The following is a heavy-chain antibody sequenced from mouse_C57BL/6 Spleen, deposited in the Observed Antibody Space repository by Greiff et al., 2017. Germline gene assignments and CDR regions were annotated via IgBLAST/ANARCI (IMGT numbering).Heavy chain of an antibody. V-gene: IGHV1-4*01. CDR2: INPSSGYT. CDR3: AREGYYYGSSDFDY. CDR1: GYTFTSYT. J-gene: IGHJ2*01. D-gene: IGHD1-1*01. Sequence: QVHVKQSGAELARPGASVKMSCKASGYTFTSYTMHWVKQRPGQGLEWIGYINPSSGYTKYNQKFKDKATLTADKSSSTAYMQLSSLTSEDSAVYYCAREGYYYGSSDFDYWGQGTTLTVSS.